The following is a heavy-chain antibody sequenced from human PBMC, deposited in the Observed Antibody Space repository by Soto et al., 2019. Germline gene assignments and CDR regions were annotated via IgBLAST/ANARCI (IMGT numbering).Heavy chain of an antibody. CDR1: GFPFAPST. CDR3: AKRDVPHSTSNAYFYDH. V-gene: IGHV3-23*01. CDR2: ISVSVGST. J-gene: IGHJ4*02. D-gene: IGHD2-21*02. Sequence: EVQLLQSGGGLVQPGGSLTLSCGVSGFPFAPSTMSWVRQAPGKGLEWVSTISVSVGSTYSADSVQGRFTVSSDISDHPLFLRMTSLTADDTAVYFCAKRDVPHSTSNAYFYDHWGRGVLVTVSS.